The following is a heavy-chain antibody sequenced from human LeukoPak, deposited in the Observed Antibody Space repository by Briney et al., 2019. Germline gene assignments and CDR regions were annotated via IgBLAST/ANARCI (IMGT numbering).Heavy chain of an antibody. Sequence: GGSLRLSYAASGISITGYSMNWIRQAPGKGLEWVATITSDSTYISHAASVRGRFTVSRDNAKNSVFLQMDSLRTGDTAVYFCARDCERGYSYGLCWGQGTVVTVSS. D-gene: IGHD5-18*01. CDR3: ARDCERGYSYGLC. V-gene: IGHV3-21*01. CDR1: GISITGYS. CDR2: ITSDSTYI. J-gene: IGHJ4*02.